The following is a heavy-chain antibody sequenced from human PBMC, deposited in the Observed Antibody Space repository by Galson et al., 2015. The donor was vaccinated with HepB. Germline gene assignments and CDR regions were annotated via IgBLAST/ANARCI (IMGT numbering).Heavy chain of an antibody. CDR3: ARETPLYYYDSSGHFDY. J-gene: IGHJ4*02. D-gene: IGHD3-22*01. CDR1: GFTFSSYA. V-gene: IGHV3-23*01. Sequence: SLRLSCAASGFTFSSYAMSWVRQAPGKGLEWVSAISGSGGSTYYADSVKGRFTISRDNSKNTLYLQMNSLRAEDTAVYYCARETPLYYYDSSGHFDYWGQGTLVTVSS. CDR2: ISGSGGST.